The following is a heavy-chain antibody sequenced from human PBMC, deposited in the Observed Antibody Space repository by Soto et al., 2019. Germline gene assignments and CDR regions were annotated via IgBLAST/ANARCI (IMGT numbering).Heavy chain of an antibody. CDR1: GYTFTSYG. D-gene: IGHD3-10*01. Sequence: GASVKVSCKASGYTFTSYGINWVRQATGQGLEWMGWMNPNSGNTGYAQKFQGGVTMTRNTSISTAYMEPSSLRSEDTAVYYCARASRITMVRGVMGYWGQGTLVTVSS. J-gene: IGHJ4*02. V-gene: IGHV1-8*02. CDR3: ARASRITMVRGVMGY. CDR2: MNPNSGNT.